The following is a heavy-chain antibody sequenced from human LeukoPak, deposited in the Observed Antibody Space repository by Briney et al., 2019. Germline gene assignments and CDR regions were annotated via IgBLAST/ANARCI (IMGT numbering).Heavy chain of an antibody. V-gene: IGHV4-59*12. J-gene: IGHJ5*02. CDR3: ARAELRSKNWFDP. Sequence: SETLSLTCTVSGCSISSYYWSWIRQPPGKGLEWIGYIYYSGSTNYNPSLKSRVTISVDKSKNQFSLKLSSVTAADTAVYYCARAELRSKNWFDPWGQGTLVTVSS. CDR1: GCSISSYY. CDR2: IYYSGST. D-gene: IGHD3-10*01.